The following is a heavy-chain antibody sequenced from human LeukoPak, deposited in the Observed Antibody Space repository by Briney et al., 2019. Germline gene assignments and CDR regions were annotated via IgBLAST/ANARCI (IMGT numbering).Heavy chain of an antibody. Sequence: PSETLSLTCTVSGGSISSYYWSWIRQPAGKGLQWIGRIYTSGSTNYNASLKSRVSMSVDTSKNQFSLKLSSVTAADTAVFYCARENSGSYREFDYWGQGTLVTVSS. V-gene: IGHV4-4*07. CDR3: ARENSGSYREFDY. CDR2: IYTSGST. D-gene: IGHD1-26*01. J-gene: IGHJ4*02. CDR1: GGSISSYY.